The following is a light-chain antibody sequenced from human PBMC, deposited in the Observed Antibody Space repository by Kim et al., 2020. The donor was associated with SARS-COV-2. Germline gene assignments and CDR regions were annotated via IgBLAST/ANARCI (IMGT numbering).Light chain of an antibody. CDR1: QSVTSNY. CDR3: RQYISSPFN. CDR2: DAS. V-gene: IGKV3-20*01. Sequence: LSPGERATLSCRASQSVTSNYLAWYQQKPGQAPRLLIYDASSRATGIPDRFSGSGTGTDFTLIISRLEPEDFAVYYCRQYISSPFNFGPGTKLEI. J-gene: IGKJ2*01.